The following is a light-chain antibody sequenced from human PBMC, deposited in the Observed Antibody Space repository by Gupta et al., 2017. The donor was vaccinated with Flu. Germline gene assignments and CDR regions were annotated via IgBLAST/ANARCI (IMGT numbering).Light chain of an antibody. CDR1: QSLVYSDGNTY. Sequence: ISSGSSQSLVYSDGNTYLHWFQQRPGQSPRRLIYQVSHRESVVPDRFSGSCSGTDFILKISMVEAEDVGVYYCMQGSRWPWAFGQGTKVEIK. J-gene: IGKJ1*01. CDR2: QVS. CDR3: MQGSRWPWA. V-gene: IGKV2-30*01.